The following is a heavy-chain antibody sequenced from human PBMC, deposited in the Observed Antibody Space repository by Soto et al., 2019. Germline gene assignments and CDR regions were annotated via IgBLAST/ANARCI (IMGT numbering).Heavy chain of an antibody. D-gene: IGHD3-3*01. CDR1: GFTFSSYA. CDR3: AKRGATDYDFWSGYYPAFDY. J-gene: IGHJ4*02. CDR2: ISGSGGST. Sequence: EVQLLESGGGLVQPGGSLRLSCAASGFTFSSYAMSWVRQAPGKGLEWVSAISGSGGSTYYADSVKGRFTISRDNSKNTLYLQMNSQRAEDTAVYYCAKRGATDYDFWSGYYPAFDYWGQGTLVTVSS. V-gene: IGHV3-23*01.